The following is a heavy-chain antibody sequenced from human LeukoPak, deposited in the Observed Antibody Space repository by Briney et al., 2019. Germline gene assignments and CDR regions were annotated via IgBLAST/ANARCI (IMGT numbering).Heavy chain of an antibody. CDR2: IKQDGSEK. CDR1: GFTFSSYW. J-gene: IGHJ4*02. Sequence: PGGSLRLSCAASGFTFSSYWMSWVRQAPGKGLEWVANIKQDGSEKYYVDSVKGRFTISRDNAKNSLYLQMNSLRAEDTAVYYCARDLPDDYGDYGSSAFDYWGQGTLVTVSS. D-gene: IGHD4-17*01. V-gene: IGHV3-7*01. CDR3: ARDLPDDYGDYGSSAFDY.